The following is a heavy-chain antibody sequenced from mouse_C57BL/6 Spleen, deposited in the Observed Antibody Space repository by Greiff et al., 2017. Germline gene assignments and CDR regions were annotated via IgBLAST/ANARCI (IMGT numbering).Heavy chain of an antibody. CDR3: ARESTDYGYNY. V-gene: IGHV1-52*01. D-gene: IGHD2-2*01. CDR2: IDPSDSET. CDR1: GYTFTSYW. J-gene: IGHJ2*01. Sequence: VQLQQPGAELVRPGSSVKLSCKASGYTFTSYWMHWVKQRPIKGLEWIGNIDPSDSETHYNQKFKDKATLTVDKSSSTAYMQLSSLTSEDSAVYYCARESTDYGYNYWGQGTTLTVSS.